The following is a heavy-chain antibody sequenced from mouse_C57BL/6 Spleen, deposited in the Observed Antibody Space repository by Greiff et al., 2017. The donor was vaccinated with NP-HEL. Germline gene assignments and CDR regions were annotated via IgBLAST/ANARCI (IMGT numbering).Heavy chain of an antibody. J-gene: IGHJ4*01. CDR3: ARAGYSNYQGNAMDY. CDR1: GYTFTSYW. Sequence: QVQLKQPGTELVKPGASVKLSCKASGYTFTSYWMHWVKQRPGQGLEWIGNINPSNGGTNYNEKFKSKATLTVDKSSSTAYMQLSSLTSEDSAVYYCARAGYSNYQGNAMDYWGQGTSVTVSS. V-gene: IGHV1-53*01. CDR2: INPSNGGT. D-gene: IGHD2-5*01.